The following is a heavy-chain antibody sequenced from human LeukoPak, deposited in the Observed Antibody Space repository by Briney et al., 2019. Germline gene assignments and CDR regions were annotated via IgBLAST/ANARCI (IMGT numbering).Heavy chain of an antibody. J-gene: IGHJ4*02. V-gene: IGHV3-33*06. CDR1: GFTFNSYG. CDR2: IWSGGTEK. Sequence: WGSLRLSCAASGFTFNSYGMHWVRQAPGKGLEWVAVIWSGGTEKYYADSVKGRFAISRDDSNKMVYLQMNSLRVEDTAVYYCAKDIERGFDYTNSLDYWGQGTLITVSS. D-gene: IGHD4-11*01. CDR3: AKDIERGFDYTNSLDY.